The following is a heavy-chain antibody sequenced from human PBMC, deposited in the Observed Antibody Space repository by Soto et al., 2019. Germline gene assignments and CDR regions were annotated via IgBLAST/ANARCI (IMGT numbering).Heavy chain of an antibody. D-gene: IGHD4-17*01. CDR2: IKSKTDGGTT. CDR1: GFTFSNAW. CDR3: TTSDNYGGNSVFDY. V-gene: IGHV3-15*01. Sequence: PVGSLRLSCAASGFTFSNAWMSWVRQAPGKGLEWVGRIKSKTDGGTTDYAAPVKGRFTISRDDSKNTLYLQMNSLKTEDTAVYYCTTSDNYGGNSVFDYWGQGTLVTVSS. J-gene: IGHJ4*02.